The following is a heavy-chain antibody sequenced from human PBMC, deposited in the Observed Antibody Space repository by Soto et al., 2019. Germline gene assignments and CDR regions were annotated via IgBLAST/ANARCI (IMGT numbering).Heavy chain of an antibody. Sequence: PGGSLRLSWRASGFSFSSVSMTWVRQAPGKGLEWVSSIGGSGIITYYTDSVKGRFTISRDNSGNTLFLHMNSLRADDTAVYYCAKDPNGDYVGAFDSWGQGTLVTVSS. CDR2: IGGSGIIT. J-gene: IGHJ4*02. V-gene: IGHV3-23*01. CDR1: GFSFSSVS. D-gene: IGHD4-17*01. CDR3: AKDPNGDYVGAFDS.